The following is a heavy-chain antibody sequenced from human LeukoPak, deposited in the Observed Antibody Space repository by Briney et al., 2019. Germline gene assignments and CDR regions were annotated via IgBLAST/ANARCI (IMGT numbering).Heavy chain of an antibody. D-gene: IGHD3-22*01. CDR1: GFTFSSYD. CDR2: IGTAGDT. Sequence: GGSLRLSYAASGFTFSSYDMHWVRQATGKGLEWVSAIGTAGDTYYPGSVKGRFTISRENAKNSLYLQMNSLRAGDTAVYYCARALDYYDSSGLYGMDVWGQGTTVTVSS. V-gene: IGHV3-13*01. CDR3: ARALDYYDSSGLYGMDV. J-gene: IGHJ6*02.